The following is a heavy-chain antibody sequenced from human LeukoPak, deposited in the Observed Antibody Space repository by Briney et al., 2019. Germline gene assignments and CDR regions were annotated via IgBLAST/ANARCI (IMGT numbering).Heavy chain of an antibody. V-gene: IGHV3-9*01. CDR2: ISWNSAGI. Sequence: PGGSLRLSCAASGFTFDNSAMHWVRQAPGKGLGGASGISWNSAGIHYADSVKGRFTISRDNAKNSLYLQMNSLRAEDTALYYCAKATRSSLVASFDVWGQGTMVTVSS. CDR3: AKATRSSLVASFDV. D-gene: IGHD2-8*02. CDR1: GFTFDNSA. J-gene: IGHJ3*01.